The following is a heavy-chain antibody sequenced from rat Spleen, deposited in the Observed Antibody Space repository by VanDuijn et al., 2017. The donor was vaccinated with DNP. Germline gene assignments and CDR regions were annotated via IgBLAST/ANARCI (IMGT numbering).Heavy chain of an antibody. CDR1: GFTFRNSD. Sequence: EVQLVESGGGLVQPGRSMILSCAASGFTFRNSDMAWVRQAPKKGLEWVATIIYDGSRTYYRDSVKGRFRISRDDAKSTLYLQMDSLRSEDTATYFCARHGRVTTVATYWYFDFWGPGTMVTVSS. J-gene: IGHJ1*01. CDR3: ARHGRVTTVATYWYFDF. V-gene: IGHV5-7*01. CDR2: IIYDGSRT. D-gene: IGHD1-3*01.